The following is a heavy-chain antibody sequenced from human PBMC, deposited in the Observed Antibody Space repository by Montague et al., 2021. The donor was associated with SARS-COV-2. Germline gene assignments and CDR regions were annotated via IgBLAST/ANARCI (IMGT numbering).Heavy chain of an antibody. Sequence: SETLSLTCVVYGGSFSGYYWSWIRQPPGEGLEWIEEINHSGSTNYNPSLKSRVTISVDTSKKQFSLRLNSVTAADTAVYYCARGGGYSYGALHYWGQGTLVTVSS. CDR3: ARGGGYSYGALHY. D-gene: IGHD5-18*01. V-gene: IGHV4-34*01. J-gene: IGHJ4*02. CDR1: GGSFSGYY. CDR2: INHSGST.